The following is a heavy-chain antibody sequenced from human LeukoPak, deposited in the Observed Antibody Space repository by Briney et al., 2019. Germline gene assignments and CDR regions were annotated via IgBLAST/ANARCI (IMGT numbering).Heavy chain of an antibody. CDR3: ACRDLSSTWSYP. J-gene: IGHJ5*02. CDR1: GYSFTNYW. Sequence: GESLKISCKGVGYSFTNYWIGWVRQMPGKGMEWMGVIYPGDSRVRYNPSFQGQVTISVDKSVSTAYLQRISLKASDTAMYYCACRDLSSTWSYPWGQGTLVTVSS. D-gene: IGHD6-13*01. V-gene: IGHV5-51*01. CDR2: IYPGDSRV.